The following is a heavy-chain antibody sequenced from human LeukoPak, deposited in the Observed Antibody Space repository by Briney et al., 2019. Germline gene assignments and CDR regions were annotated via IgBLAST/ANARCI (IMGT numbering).Heavy chain of an antibody. J-gene: IGHJ4*02. V-gene: IGHV3-23*01. D-gene: IGHD3-22*01. CDR3: AKPSYSSGYGNFDY. CDR1: GFTFSSYA. CDR2: ISGSGGST. Sequence: GGYLRLSCAASGFTFSSYAMSWVRQAPGKGLEWVSAISGSGGSTYYADSVKGRFTISRDNSKNTLYLQMNSLRAEDTAVYYCAKPSYSSGYGNFDYWGQGTLVTVSS.